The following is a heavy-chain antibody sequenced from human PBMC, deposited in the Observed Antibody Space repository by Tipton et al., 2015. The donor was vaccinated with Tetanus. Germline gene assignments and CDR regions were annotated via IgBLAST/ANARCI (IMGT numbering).Heavy chain of an antibody. Sequence: QSGAEVKKPGSSVKLSCKGSGNSFNNFPISWVRQAPGQGLEWMGGIIPTFDTRTYAHKFQGRLSITADRSTRTAYVELSSLRSEDTAIYFCARTAGGTREYYGIKYWGQGTLVTVS. V-gene: IGHV1-69*06. J-gene: IGHJ4*02. CDR1: GNSFNNFP. CDR2: IIPTFDTR. D-gene: IGHD2/OR15-2a*01. CDR3: ARTAGGTREYYGIKY.